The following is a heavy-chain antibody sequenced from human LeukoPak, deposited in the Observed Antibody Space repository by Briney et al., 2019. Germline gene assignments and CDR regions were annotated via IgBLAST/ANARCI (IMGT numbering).Heavy chain of an antibody. D-gene: IGHD5/OR15-5a*01. CDR2: IYYSGST. Sequence: SETLSLTCTVSGGSISSSSYYWGWIRQPPGKGLEWIGSIYYSGSTYYNPSLKSRVTISVDTSKNQFSLKLSSVTAADTAVYYCARCPDYYYYGMDVWGQGATVTVSS. CDR3: ARCPDYYYYGMDV. J-gene: IGHJ6*02. CDR1: GGSISSSSYY. V-gene: IGHV4-39*01.